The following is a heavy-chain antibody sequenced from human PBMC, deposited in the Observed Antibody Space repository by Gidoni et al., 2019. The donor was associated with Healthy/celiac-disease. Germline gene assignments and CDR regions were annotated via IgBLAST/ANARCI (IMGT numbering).Heavy chain of an antibody. D-gene: IGHD2-2*01. CDR2: IRSSSSYI. V-gene: IGHV3-21*01. J-gene: IGHJ4*02. CDR3: ARATCRGSTSCYFDY. Sequence: EVQLVESGGGLVKPGGSLRLSCAASVFTFSSYSMNWVRQAPGKGLEWVPSIRSSSSYIYYADSVKGRFTISRDNAKNSLYLQMNSLRAEDTAVYYCARATCRGSTSCYFDYWGQGTLVTVSS. CDR1: VFTFSSYS.